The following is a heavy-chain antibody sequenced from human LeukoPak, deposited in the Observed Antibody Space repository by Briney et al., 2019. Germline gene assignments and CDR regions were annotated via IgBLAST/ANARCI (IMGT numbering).Heavy chain of an antibody. CDR3: ARDSSSGWYHGY. CDR2: IYSGGST. Sequence: PGGSLRLSCAASGFTVSTNYMSWVRQAPGKGLEWVSVIYSGGSTYYADSVKGRFTISRDNSKSTLYLQMNSLRAEDTAVYYCARDSSSGWYHGYWGQGTLVTVSS. V-gene: IGHV3-66*01. J-gene: IGHJ4*02. CDR1: GFTVSTNY. D-gene: IGHD6-19*01.